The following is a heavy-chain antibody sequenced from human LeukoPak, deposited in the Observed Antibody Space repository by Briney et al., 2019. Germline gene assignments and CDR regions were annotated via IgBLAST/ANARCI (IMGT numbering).Heavy chain of an antibody. CDR2: ISYDGSNK. CDR3: AKDPGIVVVITWYFDY. CDR1: GFTFSSYA. Sequence: PGRSLRLSCAASGFTFSSYAMHWVRQAPGKGLEWVAVISYDGSNKYYADSVKGRFTISRDNSKNTLYLQMNSLRAEDTAVCYCAKDPGIVVVITWYFDYWGQGTLVTVSS. V-gene: IGHV3-30*04. D-gene: IGHD3-22*01. J-gene: IGHJ4*02.